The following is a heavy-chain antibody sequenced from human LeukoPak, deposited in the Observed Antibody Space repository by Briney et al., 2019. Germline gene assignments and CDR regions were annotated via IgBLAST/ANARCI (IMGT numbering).Heavy chain of an antibody. V-gene: IGHV3-48*04. J-gene: IGHJ4*02. D-gene: IGHD1-20*01. CDR2: ISSSSSTI. Sequence: PGGSLRLSCAASGFTFSSYAMSWVRQAPGKGLEWLSYISSSSSTICYADSVKGRFTISRDNAKNSLYLQMNSLRAEDTAVYYCARDHGIAGTTPLFDSWGQGTLVTVSS. CDR1: GFTFSSYA. CDR3: ARDHGIAGTTPLFDS.